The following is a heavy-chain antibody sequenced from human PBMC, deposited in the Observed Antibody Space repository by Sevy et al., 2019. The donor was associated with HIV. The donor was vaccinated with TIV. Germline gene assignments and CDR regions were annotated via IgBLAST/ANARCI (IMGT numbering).Heavy chain of an antibody. CDR1: GFTFDDYT. V-gene: IGHV3-43*01. Sequence: GGSLRLSCAASGFTFDDYTMHWVRQAPGKGLEWVSLISWDGGSTYYADSVKGRFTNSRDNSKNSRYLQMNSLRTEDTALYYCAKSGIAAAGTPDYYYYGMDVWGQGTTVTVSS. J-gene: IGHJ6*02. CDR3: AKSGIAAAGTPDYYYYGMDV. D-gene: IGHD6-13*01. CDR2: ISWDGGST.